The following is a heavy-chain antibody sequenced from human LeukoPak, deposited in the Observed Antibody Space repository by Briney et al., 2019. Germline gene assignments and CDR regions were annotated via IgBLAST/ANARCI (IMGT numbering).Heavy chain of an antibody. V-gene: IGHV3-21*04. Sequence: GGALRLSCAASGFTFSRYSMKWGRPAPGKGVGGGSSLNCSSSYIYYADSVKGRFTISRDNAKNSLYLQMNSLRAEDTALYYCAKDNYYGSGNYYKGAFDIWGQGTMVTVSS. CDR1: GFTFSRYS. D-gene: IGHD3-10*01. CDR3: AKDNYYGSGNYYKGAFDI. CDR2: LNCSSSYI. J-gene: IGHJ3*02.